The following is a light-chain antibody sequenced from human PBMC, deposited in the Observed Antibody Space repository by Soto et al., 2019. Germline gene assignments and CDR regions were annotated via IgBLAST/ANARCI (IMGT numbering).Light chain of an antibody. Sequence: QSVLTQPRSVSGSPGHSVTISCTGTSSDVGGYNYVSWYQQHPGKAPKLMIYDVSKRPSGVPDRFSGSKSGNTASLTISELQAEDEADYYCCSYAGSYTFNVFGTGTKVTVL. CDR3: CSYAGSYTFNV. J-gene: IGLJ1*01. V-gene: IGLV2-11*01. CDR1: SSDVGGYNY. CDR2: DVS.